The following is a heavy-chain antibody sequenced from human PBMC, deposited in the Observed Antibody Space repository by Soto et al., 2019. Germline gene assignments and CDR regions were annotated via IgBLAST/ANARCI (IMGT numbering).Heavy chain of an antibody. CDR2: ISYDGSNK. CDR3: AKDRTVAVVAAAFEY. CDR1: GFTFSSYG. Sequence: QVQLVESGGGVVQPGRSLRLSCAASGFTFSSYGMHWVRQAPGKGLEWVAVISYDGSNKYYADSVKGRFTISRDNSKNTLYLQMNRLRAEDTAVYYCAKDRTVAVVAAAFEYWGQGTLVTVSS. D-gene: IGHD2-15*01. V-gene: IGHV3-30*18. J-gene: IGHJ4*02.